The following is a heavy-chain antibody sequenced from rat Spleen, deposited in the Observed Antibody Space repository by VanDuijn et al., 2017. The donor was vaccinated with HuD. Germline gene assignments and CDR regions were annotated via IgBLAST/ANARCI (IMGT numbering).Heavy chain of an antibody. CDR3: GRHAGYYSGDYVMDA. V-gene: IGHV5-25*01. D-gene: IGHD1-1*01. Sequence: EVLLVESGGGLVQPGRSLKLSCAVSGITFSNYDMAWVRQAPTKGLEWVAAIRSRGGSTYYRDSVKGRFTVSRDKAKSTLYLQMDSLRSEDTATYYCGRHAGYYSGDYVMDAWGQGASVTVSS. J-gene: IGHJ4*01. CDR1: GITFSNYD. CDR2: IRSRGGST.